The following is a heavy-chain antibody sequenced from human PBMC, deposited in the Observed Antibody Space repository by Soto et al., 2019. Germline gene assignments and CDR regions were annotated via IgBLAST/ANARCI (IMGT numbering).Heavy chain of an antibody. V-gene: IGHV1-69*13. J-gene: IGHJ5*02. D-gene: IGHD5-12*01. CDR2: IIPIFGTA. CDR1: GGTFSSYA. CDR3: ARILRGYSGYDGP. Sequence: SVKVSCKASGGTFSSYAISWVRQAPGQGLEWMGGIIPIFGTANYAQKFQGRVTITADESTSTAYMELSSLRSEDTAVYYCARILRGYSGYDGPWGQGTLVTVSS.